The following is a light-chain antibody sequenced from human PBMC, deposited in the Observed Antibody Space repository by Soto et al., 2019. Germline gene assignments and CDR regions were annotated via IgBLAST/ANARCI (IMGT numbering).Light chain of an antibody. Sequence: ETTLTQSPATLSASPGERVTLSCRATQTVTYNLAWYQQKPGQAPRLLIYGASTRPTGVPARFSGSGSGTDFTLTISRLEPEDFAVYYCQQYGSPPITFGQGTRLEIK. V-gene: IGKV3-15*01. CDR2: GAS. CDR1: QTVTYN. CDR3: QQYGSPPIT. J-gene: IGKJ5*01.